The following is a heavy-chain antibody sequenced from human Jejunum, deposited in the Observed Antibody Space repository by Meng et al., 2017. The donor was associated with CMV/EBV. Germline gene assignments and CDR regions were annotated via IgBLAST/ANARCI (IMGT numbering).Heavy chain of an antibody. Sequence: CAASGFTFSRSWLHWVRQAPGTGLVWVSRINSNGTTARSADSVKGRFTISRDNAKNTLYLQMNTLRAEDTAVFYCARGNYFGMDVWGQGTTVTVSS. CDR3: ARGNYFGMDV. CDR2: INSNGTTA. J-gene: IGHJ6*02. CDR1: GFTFSRSW. V-gene: IGHV3-74*01.